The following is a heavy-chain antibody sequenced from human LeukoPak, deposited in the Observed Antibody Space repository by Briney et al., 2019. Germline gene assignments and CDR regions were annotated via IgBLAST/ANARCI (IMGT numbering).Heavy chain of an antibody. V-gene: IGHV5-51*01. CDR3: ARSYSYGFLWAFDF. J-gene: IGHJ3*01. CDR2: IYPGDSDF. Sequence: GESLRISCQGSGYTFTNYWIGWVRQMPGKGLEWMGIIYPGDSDFKYSPSFQGQVTISADKSSGTAYLQWSSLRVSDTAMYYCARSYSYGFLWAFDFWGQGTMVTVSS. CDR1: GYTFTNYW. D-gene: IGHD5-18*01.